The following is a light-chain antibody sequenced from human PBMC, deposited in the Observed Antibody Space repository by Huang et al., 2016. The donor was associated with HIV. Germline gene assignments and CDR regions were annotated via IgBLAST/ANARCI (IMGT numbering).Light chain of an antibody. Sequence: EIVLTQFPATLSLSPGERATLSCRASQSVSPCLAWYQQKPGQAPRRLIYDASKRATGFPARCSGSGSGTDFTLTISSLEPEDFAVYYCQQYNKWPPYTYGQGTKLEIK. CDR2: DAS. CDR3: QQYNKWPPYT. CDR1: QSVSPC. V-gene: IGKV3-11*01. J-gene: IGKJ2*01.